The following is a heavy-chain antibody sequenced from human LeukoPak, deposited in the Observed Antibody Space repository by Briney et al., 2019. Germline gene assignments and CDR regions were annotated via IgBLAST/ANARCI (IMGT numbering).Heavy chain of an antibody. CDR2: TRNKPKGYTT. CDR1: GFTFSDHY. J-gene: IGHJ6*02. CDR3: TRGATEATRYYYGLDV. Sequence: GGSLRLSCAASGFTFSDHYMDWVRQAPGKGLEWVGRTRNKPKGYTTEYAASVRGRLTISRDDSKNSLYLQMSSLKTEDTAVYYCTRGATEATRYYYGLDVWGQGTTVTVSS. V-gene: IGHV3-72*01. D-gene: IGHD5-12*01.